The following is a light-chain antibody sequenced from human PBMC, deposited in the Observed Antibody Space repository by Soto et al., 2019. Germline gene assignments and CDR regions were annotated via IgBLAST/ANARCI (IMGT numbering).Light chain of an antibody. CDR3: QHYDSYPLT. CDR2: KAS. Sequence: DIQMTQSPSTLSASVGDRVIIICRASQSISSWLAWYQHKPGKAPKLLIYKASSLESGVPSRFSGSGSGTEFTLTISSLQPDDFATYYCQHYDSYPLTFGGGTKVDIK. J-gene: IGKJ4*01. CDR1: QSISSW. V-gene: IGKV1-5*03.